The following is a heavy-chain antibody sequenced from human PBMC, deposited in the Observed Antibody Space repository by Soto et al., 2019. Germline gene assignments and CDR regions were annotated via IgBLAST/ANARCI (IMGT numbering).Heavy chain of an antibody. CDR2: IYYSGST. CDR1: GGSINSYY. CDR3: GRAVLPKRGYSYVDY. D-gene: IGHD5-18*01. Sequence: PSETLSLTCTVSGGSINSYYWSWIRKPPGQGLEWIGYIYYSGSTNYTPPHKSRVTISVDTSKNQFSLKLSSVTAADTAVYYCGRAVLPKRGYSYVDYWGQGTLVTVSS. V-gene: IGHV4-59*01. J-gene: IGHJ4*02.